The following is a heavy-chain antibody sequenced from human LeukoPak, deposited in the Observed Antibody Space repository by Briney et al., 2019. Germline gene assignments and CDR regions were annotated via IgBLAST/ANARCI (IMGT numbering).Heavy chain of an antibody. J-gene: IGHJ4*02. Sequence: PGGSLRLSCVASGFMFNKYGMCWVRQAPGKGLEWVSVISGGGGRTYYGDSVKGRFTISRDNSKNTVYLQMNSLRAEDTAVYYCAKDVRDIVVLIDTYMYWGQGTLVTVSS. CDR3: AKDVRDIVVLIDTYMY. V-gene: IGHV3-23*01. D-gene: IGHD2-21*01. CDR1: GFMFNKYG. CDR2: ISGGGGRT.